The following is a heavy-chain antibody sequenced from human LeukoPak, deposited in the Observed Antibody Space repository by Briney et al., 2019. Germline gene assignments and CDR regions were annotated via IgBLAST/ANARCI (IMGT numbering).Heavy chain of an antibody. CDR1: GGILSSYA. Sequence: SVKVSCKASGGILSSYAMNWVRQAPGQGLEWMGRIIPTLGTANYAQKFQGRVTITADKPTSTAYMELSSLRSEDTAVYFCARGDGYDYVWGNYRLAAFDIWGQGTMVTVSS. CDR2: IIPTLGTA. D-gene: IGHD3-16*02. CDR3: ARGDGYDYVWGNYRLAAFDI. V-gene: IGHV1-69*04. J-gene: IGHJ3*02.